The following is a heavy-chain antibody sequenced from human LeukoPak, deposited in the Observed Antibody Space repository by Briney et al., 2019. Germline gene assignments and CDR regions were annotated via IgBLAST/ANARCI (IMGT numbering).Heavy chain of an antibody. CDR2: INHSGST. D-gene: IGHD3-22*01. CDR3: ARAVESGYSRLAFDI. CDR1: GGSFSGYY. J-gene: IGHJ3*02. V-gene: IGHV4-34*01. Sequence: SETLSLTCAVYGGSFSGYYWSWIRQPPGKGLEWIGEINHSGSTNYNPSLKSRVTISVDTSKNQFSLKLSSVTAADTAVYYCARAVESGYSRLAFDIWGQGTMVTVSS.